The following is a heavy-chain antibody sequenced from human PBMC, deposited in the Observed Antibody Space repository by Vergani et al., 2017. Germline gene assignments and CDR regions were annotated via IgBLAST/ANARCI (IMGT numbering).Heavy chain of an antibody. D-gene: IGHD3-22*01. V-gene: IGHV4-59*01. Sequence: QVQLQESGPGLVKPSETLSLTCTVSGGSISSYYWSWIRQPPGKGLEWIGYIYYSGSTNYNPALKSRVTISVDTSKHQFSLKLSSVNAADVAEYYCARDRNYYGSSGYDGFDYWGQGTLVTVSS. CDR3: ARDRNYYGSSGYDGFDY. CDR2: IYYSGST. CDR1: GGSISSYY. J-gene: IGHJ4*02.